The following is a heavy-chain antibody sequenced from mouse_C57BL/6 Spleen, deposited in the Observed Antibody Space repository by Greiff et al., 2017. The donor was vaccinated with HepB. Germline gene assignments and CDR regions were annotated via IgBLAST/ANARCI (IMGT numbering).Heavy chain of an antibody. CDR1: GYAFTNYL. CDR3: ARCRLCDGYEGFAAY. Sequence: VQLQQSGAELVRPGTSVKVSCKASGYAFTNYLIEWVKQRPGQGLEWIGVSNPGGGGTNYNEKFKGKATLTADKSSSTAYIQLSSLTSEDSAVYFWARCRLCDGYEGFAAYWGQGTLVTVSA. V-gene: IGHV1-54*01. CDR2: SNPGGGGT. D-gene: IGHD2-3*01. J-gene: IGHJ3*01.